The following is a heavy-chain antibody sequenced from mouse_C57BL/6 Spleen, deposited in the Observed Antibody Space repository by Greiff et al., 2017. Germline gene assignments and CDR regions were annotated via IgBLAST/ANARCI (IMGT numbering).Heavy chain of an antibody. V-gene: IGHV5-15*01. CDR3: ERGDRYFDV. J-gene: IGHJ1*03. D-gene: IGHD3-3*01. CDR2: ISNLAYSI. CDR1: GFTFSDYG. Sequence: EVKLVESGGGLVQPGGSLKLSCAASGFTFSDYGMAWVRQAPRKGPEWVAFISNLAYSIYYADTVTGRFTISRENAKKTLYLERSSLRSEDTAMYYCERGDRYFDVWGTGTTVTVSS.